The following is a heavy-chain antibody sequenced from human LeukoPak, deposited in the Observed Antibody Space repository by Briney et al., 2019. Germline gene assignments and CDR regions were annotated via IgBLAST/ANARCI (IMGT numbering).Heavy chain of an antibody. Sequence: SETLSLTCAVYGGSFSGYYWSWIRQPPGKGLEWIGEINHSGSTYYNPSLKSRVTISVDTSKNQFSLKLSSVTAADTAVYYCARHVPYCSGGSCYLDWFDPWGQGTLVTVSS. CDR1: GGSFSGYY. D-gene: IGHD2-15*01. CDR3: ARHVPYCSGGSCYLDWFDP. J-gene: IGHJ5*02. V-gene: IGHV4-34*01. CDR2: INHSGST.